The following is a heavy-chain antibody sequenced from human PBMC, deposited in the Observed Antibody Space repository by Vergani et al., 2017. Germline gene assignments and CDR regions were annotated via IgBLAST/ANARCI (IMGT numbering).Heavy chain of an antibody. CDR2: IIPIFGTA. Sequence: QVQLVQSGAEVKKPGSSVKVSCKASGGTFSSYAISWVRQAPGQGLEWMGGIIPIFGTANYAQKFQGRVTITADKSTSTAYMELSSLRSEDTAVYYCASNVKIKLWGSYGMDVWGQGTTVTVSS. J-gene: IGHJ6*02. D-gene: IGHD5-18*01. V-gene: IGHV1-69*06. CDR1: GGTFSSYA. CDR3: ASNVKIKLWGSYGMDV.